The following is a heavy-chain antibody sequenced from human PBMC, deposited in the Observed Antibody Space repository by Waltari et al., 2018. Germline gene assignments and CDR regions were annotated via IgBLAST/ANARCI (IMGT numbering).Heavy chain of an antibody. Sequence: EVQLVQSGAEVKKPGESLKISCKGSGYSFTSYWIGWVRQMPGKGLEWMGIIYPGDSDTRYSPSFQGQVTSSADKSISTAYLQWSSLKASDTAMYYCATSTDSTSSKQYYFDYWGQGTLVTVSS. CDR3: ATSTDSTSSKQYYFDY. D-gene: IGHD4-17*01. CDR1: GYSFTSYW. V-gene: IGHV5-51*01. J-gene: IGHJ4*02. CDR2: IYPGDSDT.